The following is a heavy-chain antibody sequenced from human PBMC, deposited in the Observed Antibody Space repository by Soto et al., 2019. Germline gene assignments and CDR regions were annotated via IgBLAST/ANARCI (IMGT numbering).Heavy chain of an antibody. Sequence: GGSLRLSCAASGFTFSSYSMNWVRQAPGKGPEWVSSISSSSSYIYYADSVKGRFTISRDNAKNSLYLQMNSLRAEDKDVYYCAKASGSGCPVIWCQGTLVTVSS. CDR3: AKASGSGCPVI. CDR1: GFTFSSYS. D-gene: IGHD2-21*01. J-gene: IGHJ1*01. V-gene: IGHV3-21*01. CDR2: ISSSSSYI.